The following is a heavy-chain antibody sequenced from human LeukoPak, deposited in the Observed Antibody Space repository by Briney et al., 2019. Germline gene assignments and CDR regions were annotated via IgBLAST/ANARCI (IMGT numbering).Heavy chain of an antibody. Sequence: EASVKVSCKVSGYTLTELSMHWVRQAPGKGLEGMGGFDPEDGETIYAQKFQGRVTMTEDTSTDTAYMELSSLRSEDTAVYYCATAGYSSGWYPFDYWGQGTLVTVSS. D-gene: IGHD6-19*01. CDR2: FDPEDGET. J-gene: IGHJ4*02. V-gene: IGHV1-24*01. CDR1: GYTLTELS. CDR3: ATAGYSSGWYPFDY.